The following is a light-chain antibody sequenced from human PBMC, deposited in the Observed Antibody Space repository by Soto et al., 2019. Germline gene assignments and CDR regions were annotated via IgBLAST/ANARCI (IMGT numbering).Light chain of an antibody. J-gene: IGLJ1*01. V-gene: IGLV2-14*01. Sequence: QSVLTQPASVSGSPGQSITISCTGTSSDVGGYNSVSWYQQHPGKAPKLMIYEVSNRPSGVSNRFSGSKSGNTASLTISGLQADDEADYYCSSYTTSSTLLYVFGNGTKVTVL. CDR3: SSYTTSSTLLYV. CDR2: EVS. CDR1: SSDVGGYNS.